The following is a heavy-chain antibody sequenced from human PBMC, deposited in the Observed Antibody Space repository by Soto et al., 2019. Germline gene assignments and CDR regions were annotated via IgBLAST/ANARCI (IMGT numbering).Heavy chain of an antibody. Sequence: SETRSLTCPVSGGSISSSCYYWGWTRQPTGKGLERIGSIFYSGTTYYNPSLKSRVTISVDTSKNQFSLKLSSVTAADTAVYYCVFIFSGESSYGIYYYGMDSWGPVTPFTVSS. CDR2: IFYSGTT. J-gene: IGHJ6*02. CDR1: GGSISSSCYY. D-gene: IGHD5-18*01. CDR3: VFIFSGESSYGIYYYGMDS. V-gene: IGHV4-39*01.